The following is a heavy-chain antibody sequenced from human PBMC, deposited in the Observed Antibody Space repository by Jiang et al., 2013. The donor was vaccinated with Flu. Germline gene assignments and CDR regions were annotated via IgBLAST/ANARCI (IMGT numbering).Heavy chain of an antibody. CDR3: ARIVLDSSGWYHFDY. CDR2: ISYSGST. CDR1: GGSISNYY. D-gene: IGHD6-19*01. Sequence: PGLVKPSETLSLTCTVSGGSISNYYWSWIRQPPGKGLEWIGYISYSGSTTDNPSLKSRLTISVDTFRNQFSLRLNFVTAADTAVYYCARIVLDSSGWYHFDYWGQGTLVTVSS. J-gene: IGHJ4*02. V-gene: IGHV4-59*01.